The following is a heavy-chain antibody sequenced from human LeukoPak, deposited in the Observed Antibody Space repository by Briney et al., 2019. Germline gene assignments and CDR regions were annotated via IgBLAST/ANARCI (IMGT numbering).Heavy chain of an antibody. Sequence: GESLKISCKGSGYSFSSYWICWVRQMPGKGLEWMGIIYPGDSYTTYSPSFQGQVTISADKSISTAYLQWSSLKASDTAMYYCARQVTMIPPFDYWGQGTLVTVSS. J-gene: IGHJ4*02. D-gene: IGHD3-22*01. V-gene: IGHV5-51*01. CDR3: ARQVTMIPPFDY. CDR1: GYSFSSYW. CDR2: IYPGDSYT.